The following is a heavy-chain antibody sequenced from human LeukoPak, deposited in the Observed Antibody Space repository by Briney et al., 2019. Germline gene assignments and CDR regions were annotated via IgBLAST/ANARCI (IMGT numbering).Heavy chain of an antibody. J-gene: IGHJ4*02. CDR3: ARDPPIGGYDSGSVY. D-gene: IGHD5-12*01. Sequence: GASVKVSCKASGGTFSIHAISWVRQAPGQGLEWMGGIIPIFGTANYAQKFQGRVTITADESTSTAYMELSSLRSEDTAVYYCARDPPIGGYDSGSVYWGQGTLVTVSS. CDR2: IIPIFGTA. V-gene: IGHV1-69*13. CDR1: GGTFSIHA.